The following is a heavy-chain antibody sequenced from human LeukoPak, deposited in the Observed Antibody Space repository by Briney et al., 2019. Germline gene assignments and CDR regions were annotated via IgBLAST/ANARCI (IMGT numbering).Heavy chain of an antibody. Sequence: GGSLRLSCAASGFTFSTYSMNWVRQAPGKGLEWVSSISSSSYIYYADSVKGRFTISRDNAKNSLYLQMNRLRAEDTAMYYCARDPGPKGYWGQGTLVTVSS. CDR1: GFTFSTYS. V-gene: IGHV3-21*01. J-gene: IGHJ4*02. CDR3: ARDPGPKGY. CDR2: ISSSSYI.